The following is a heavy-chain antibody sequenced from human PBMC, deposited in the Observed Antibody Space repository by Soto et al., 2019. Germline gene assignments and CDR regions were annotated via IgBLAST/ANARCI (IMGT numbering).Heavy chain of an antibody. V-gene: IGHV6-1*01. D-gene: IGHD2-2*01. CDR3: ARDSWDFYCSSTNCHNNWFDP. CDR2: TYYRSKWYN. Sequence: SQTLSLTCAISGDSVSSNSAAWNWIRQSPSRGLEWLGRTYYRSKWYNDYAVSVKSRITINPDTSKNQFSLQLNSVTPEDTAVYYCARDSWDFYCSSTNCHNNWFDPWGQGTLVTVSS. J-gene: IGHJ5*02. CDR1: GDSVSSNSAA.